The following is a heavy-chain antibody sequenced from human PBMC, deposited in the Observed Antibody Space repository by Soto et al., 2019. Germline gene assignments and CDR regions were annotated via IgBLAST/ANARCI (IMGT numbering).Heavy chain of an antibody. CDR1: GGSISSGDYY. CDR3: ARVGGTTGDAFDI. V-gene: IGHV4-30-4*01. CDR2: IYYSGST. Sequence: SETLSLTCTVSGGSISSGDYYWSWIRQPPGKGLEWIGYIYYSGSTYYNPSLKSRVTISVDTSKNQSSLKLSSVTAADTAVYYCARVGGTTGDAFDIWGQGTMVTVSS. D-gene: IGHD1-1*01. J-gene: IGHJ3*02.